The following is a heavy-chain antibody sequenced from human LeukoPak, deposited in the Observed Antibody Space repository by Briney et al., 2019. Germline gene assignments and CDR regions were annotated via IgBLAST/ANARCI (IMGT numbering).Heavy chain of an antibody. J-gene: IGHJ6*03. CDR2: IKQDGSEK. CDR1: GFTFSSYW. CDR3: ARELGRYYMDV. Sequence: PGGSLTLSCAASGFTFSSYWMSWVRQAPGKGLEWVANIKQDGSEKYYVDSVKGRFTISRDNAKNSLYLQMNSLRAEDTAVYYCARELGRYYMDVWGKGTTVTVTS. V-gene: IGHV3-7*01.